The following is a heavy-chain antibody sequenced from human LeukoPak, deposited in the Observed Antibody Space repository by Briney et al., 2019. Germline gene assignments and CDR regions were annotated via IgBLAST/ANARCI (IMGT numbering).Heavy chain of an antibody. Sequence: GGSLRLSCAASGFTFSNYAMSWVRQAPGKGLEWVSAISGSGGSTYYADSVKGRFTISRDTSKGTLYLQMNGLRAEDTAVYYCANSPSSGWFRYFDYWGQGTLVTVSS. D-gene: IGHD6-19*01. V-gene: IGHV3-23*01. CDR3: ANSPSSGWFRYFDY. CDR2: ISGSGGST. J-gene: IGHJ4*02. CDR1: GFTFSNYA.